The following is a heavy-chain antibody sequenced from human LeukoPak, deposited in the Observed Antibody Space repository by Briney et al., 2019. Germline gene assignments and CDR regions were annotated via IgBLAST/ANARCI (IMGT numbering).Heavy chain of an antibody. CDR2: INHSGST. CDR3: ARRRRDGYNSPDYYYYYGMDV. CDR1: GGSFSGYY. D-gene: IGHD5-12*01. Sequence: PSETLSLTCAVYGGSFSGYYWSWIRQPPGKGLEWIGEINHSGSTNYNPSLKSRVTISVDTSKNQFSLKLSSVTAADTAVYYCARRRRDGYNSPDYYYYYGMDVWGQGTTVTVSS. J-gene: IGHJ6*02. V-gene: IGHV4-34*01.